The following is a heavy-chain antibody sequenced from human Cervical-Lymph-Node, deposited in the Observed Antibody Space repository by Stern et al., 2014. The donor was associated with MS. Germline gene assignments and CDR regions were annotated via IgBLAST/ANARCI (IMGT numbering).Heavy chain of an antibody. CDR2: IDPDRGGT. CDR3: ARMAYSNIYYAGLEI. V-gene: IGHV1-2*02. D-gene: IGHD6-13*01. Sequence: VQLVQSGAEVKKPGASVKVSCTAAGYIFTAYYIHWLRQAPGQGLVWLGWIDPDRGGTNYAQKFQGRVTMTRDTSISTAYMELTSPTSDDTAVYYCARMAYSNIYYAGLEIWGQGTMVTVSS. CDR1: GYIFTAYY. J-gene: IGHJ3*02.